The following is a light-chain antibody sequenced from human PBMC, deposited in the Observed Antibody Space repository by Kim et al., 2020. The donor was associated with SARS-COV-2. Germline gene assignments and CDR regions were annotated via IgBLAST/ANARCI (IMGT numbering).Light chain of an antibody. Sequence: SPGERATLSRRASPGVSNTYVAWYQQKPGQAPKLLIYDTSSRATGIADRFSGRGSGTDFTLTISRLEPEDFAVFYCQHYGSPTLTFGGGTKVDIK. J-gene: IGKJ4*01. CDR1: PGVSNTY. V-gene: IGKV3-20*01. CDR3: QHYGSPTLT. CDR2: DTS.